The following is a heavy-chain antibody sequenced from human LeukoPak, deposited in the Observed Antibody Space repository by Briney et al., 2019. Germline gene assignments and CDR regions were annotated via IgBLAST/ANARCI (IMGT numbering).Heavy chain of an antibody. CDR2: VTSSGAAT. V-gene: IGHV3-23*01. CDR1: GFTFSNFA. Sequence: GGSLRLSCAASGFTFSNFAMSWGRQAPGKGVEWGSTVTSSGAATYYSDSVKGRFTISKDNSKNMLFLQMDRLRAEDTAVYSCAKVWWLVRTSDYWGQGTLVTVAS. D-gene: IGHD6-19*01. J-gene: IGHJ4*02. CDR3: AKVWWLVRTSDY.